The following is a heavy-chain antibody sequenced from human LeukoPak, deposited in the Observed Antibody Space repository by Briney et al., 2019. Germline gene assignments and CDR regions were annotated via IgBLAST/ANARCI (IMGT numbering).Heavy chain of an antibody. V-gene: IGHV1-18*01. CDR1: GYTFTSYG. D-gene: IGHD2-15*01. J-gene: IGHJ4*02. CDR3: ARDRCSGGSCYEVDY. Sequence: VASVKVSCKASGYTFTSYGISWVRQAPGQGLEWVGWISAYNGNTNYAQKLQGRVTMTTDTSTSTAYMELRSLRSDDTAVYYCARDRCSGGSCYEVDYWGQGTLVTVSS. CDR2: ISAYNGNT.